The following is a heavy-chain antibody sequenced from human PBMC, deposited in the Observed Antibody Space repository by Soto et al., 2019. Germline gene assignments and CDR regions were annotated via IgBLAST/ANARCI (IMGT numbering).Heavy chain of an antibody. D-gene: IGHD3-10*01. V-gene: IGHV4-31*03. CDR2: IYYSGST. CDR1: GGSISSGGYY. CDR3: ARDSHYGSGSYDL. J-gene: IGHJ4*02. Sequence: PSETLSLTCTVYGGSISSGGYYWSWIRQHPGKGLEWIGYIYYSGSTYYNPSLKSRVTISVDTSKNQFSLKLSSVTAADTAVYYCARDSHYGSGSYDLWGQGTLVTVSS.